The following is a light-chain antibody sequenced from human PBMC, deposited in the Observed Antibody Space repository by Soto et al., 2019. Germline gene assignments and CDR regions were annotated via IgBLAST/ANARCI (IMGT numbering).Light chain of an antibody. Sequence: DIVMTQSPDSLAVPLGARATINCKSSQRVLYSSNNKNYLAWYQQKPGQPPKLLIYWASTRESGVPDRFSGSGSGTDFTLTISSLQAEDVAVYYCQQYYSTPPTFGGGTKVDIK. J-gene: IGKJ4*01. CDR1: QRVLYSSNNKNY. CDR2: WAS. V-gene: IGKV4-1*01. CDR3: QQYYSTPPT.